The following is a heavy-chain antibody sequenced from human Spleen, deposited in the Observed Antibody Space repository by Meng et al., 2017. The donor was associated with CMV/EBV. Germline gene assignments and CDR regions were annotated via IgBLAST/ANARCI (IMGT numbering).Heavy chain of an antibody. CDR2: ISGDGTTT. Sequence: GGSLRLSCAASGFTFSTYWMHWVRQAPGKGLVWVSRISGDGTTTTYADSVRGRFTISRDNAKNTLYLQMDSLRAGDTAVYYCAGGSPLVTTSYALDVWGQGTTVTVSS. CDR3: AGGSPLVTTSYALDV. D-gene: IGHD2-21*02. V-gene: IGHV3-74*01. CDR1: GFTFSTYW. J-gene: IGHJ6*02.